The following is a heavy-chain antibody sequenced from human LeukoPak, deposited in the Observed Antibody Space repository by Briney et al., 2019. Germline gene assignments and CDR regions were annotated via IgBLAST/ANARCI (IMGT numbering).Heavy chain of an antibody. Sequence: GRSLRLSCAASGFTFDDYAMHWVRQAPGKGLEWVSGSSWNSGSIGYADSVKGRFTISRDNAKNSLYLQMNSLRAEDTAVYYCAREAPERDDAFDIWGQGTMVTVSS. CDR2: SSWNSGSI. V-gene: IGHV3-9*01. J-gene: IGHJ3*02. CDR3: AREAPERDDAFDI. CDR1: GFTFDDYA.